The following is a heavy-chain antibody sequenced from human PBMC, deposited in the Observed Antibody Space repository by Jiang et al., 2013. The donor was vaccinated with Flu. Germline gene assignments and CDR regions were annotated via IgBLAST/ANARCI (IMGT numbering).Heavy chain of an antibody. CDR1: GYSFTSYW. J-gene: IGHJ6*03. CDR3: ARLKGYCSSTSCSLNYYYYYMDV. CDR2: IDPSDSYT. V-gene: IGHV5-10-1*01. Sequence: SCKGSGYSFTSYWISWVRQMPGKGLEWMGRIDPSDSYTNYSPSSKATXPISADKSISTAYLQWSSLKASDTAMYYCARLKGYCSSTSCSLNYYYYYMDVWGKGTTVTVSS. D-gene: IGHD2-2*01.